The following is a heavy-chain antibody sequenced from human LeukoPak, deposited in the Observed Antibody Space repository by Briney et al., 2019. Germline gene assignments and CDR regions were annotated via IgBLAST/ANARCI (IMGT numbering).Heavy chain of an antibody. V-gene: IGHV4-30-2*01. CDR2: IYHSGST. CDR1: GGSISSGGYS. Sequence: TSETLSLTCAVSGGSISSGGYSWSWIRQPPGKGLEWIGYIYHSGSTYYNPSLKSRVTISVDRSKNQFSLKLSSVTAADTAVYYCASSLWGAAAGHNWFDPWGQGTLVTVSS. D-gene: IGHD6-13*01. CDR3: ASSLWGAAAGHNWFDP. J-gene: IGHJ5*02.